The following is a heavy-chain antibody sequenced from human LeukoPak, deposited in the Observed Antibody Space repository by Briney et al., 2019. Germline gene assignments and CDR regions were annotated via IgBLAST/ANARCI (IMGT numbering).Heavy chain of an antibody. V-gene: IGHV1-24*01. D-gene: IGHD3-22*01. Sequence: ASVKVSCKVSGYTLTELSMHWVRQAPGKGLEWMGGFDPEDGETFYAQKFQGRVTMTEDTSTDTAYMELSSLRSEDTAVYYCARSYYYDNSGYFPTDYWGQGTLVTVSS. CDR1: GYTLTELS. CDR2: FDPEDGET. J-gene: IGHJ4*02. CDR3: ARSYYYDNSGYFPTDY.